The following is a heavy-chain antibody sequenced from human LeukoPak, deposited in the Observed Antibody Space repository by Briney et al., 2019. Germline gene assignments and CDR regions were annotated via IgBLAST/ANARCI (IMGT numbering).Heavy chain of an antibody. CDR1: GFTFSSYE. Sequence: GGSLRLSCAASGFTFSSYEMNWVRQAPGKGLEWVSYISSSGRTKYYADSVKGRFTISRDNAKNSLYLQMNSLRAEDTAVYYCAIERQFSSGWYYFDYWGQGILVTVSS. V-gene: IGHV3-48*03. CDR3: AIERQFSSGWYYFDY. J-gene: IGHJ4*02. D-gene: IGHD6-19*01. CDR2: ISSSGRTK.